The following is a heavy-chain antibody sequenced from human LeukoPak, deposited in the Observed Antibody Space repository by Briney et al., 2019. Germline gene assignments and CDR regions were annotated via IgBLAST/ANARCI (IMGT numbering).Heavy chain of an antibody. V-gene: IGHV3-30*03. J-gene: IGHJ4*02. CDR2: ISYDGSNK. CDR3: AREKVAGAYYFDY. D-gene: IGHD2-15*01. CDR1: GFTFSSYG. Sequence: GRSLRLSCAASGFTFSSYGMHWVRQAPGKGLEWVAVISYDGSNKYYADSVKGRFTISRDNSKNTLYLQMNSLRAEDTAVYYCAREKVAGAYYFDYWGQGTLVTVSS.